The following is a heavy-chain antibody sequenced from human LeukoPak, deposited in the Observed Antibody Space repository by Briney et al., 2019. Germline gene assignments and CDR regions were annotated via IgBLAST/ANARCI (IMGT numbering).Heavy chain of an antibody. CDR2: INQDGSEK. CDR1: GFTFSSFW. CDR3: ARDSGEGGTFDY. Sequence: PGGSLRLSCAASGFTFSSFWMTWVRQAPGKGLEWVANINQDGSEKYCVDSVKGRFTISRDNAENSLYLQINSLRAEDTAVYYCARDSGEGGTFDYWGQGTLVSVSS. V-gene: IGHV3-7*01. D-gene: IGHD1-26*01. J-gene: IGHJ4*02.